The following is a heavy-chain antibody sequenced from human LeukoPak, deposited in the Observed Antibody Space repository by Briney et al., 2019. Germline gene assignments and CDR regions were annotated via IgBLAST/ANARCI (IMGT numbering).Heavy chain of an antibody. V-gene: IGHV1-18*01. CDR3: ARDSRYYDILTGYQYFDY. CDR1: GYTFTSYG. D-gene: IGHD3-9*01. J-gene: IGHJ4*02. Sequence: ASVKVSCKASGYTFTSYGISWVRQAPGQGLEWMGWISGYNGNTNYTQKLQGRVTMTTDTSTSTAYMELRSLRSDDTALYYCARDSRYYDILTGYQYFDYWGQGTLVTVSS. CDR2: ISGYNGNT.